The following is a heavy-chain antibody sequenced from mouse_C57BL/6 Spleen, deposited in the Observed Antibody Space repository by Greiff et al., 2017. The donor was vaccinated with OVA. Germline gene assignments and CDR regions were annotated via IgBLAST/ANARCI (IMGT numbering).Heavy chain of an antibody. D-gene: IGHD2-4*01. V-gene: IGHV1-62-2*01. CDR2: FYPGSGSI. Sequence: VKLVESGAELVKPGASVKLSCKASGYTFTEYTIHWVKQRSGQGLEWIGWFYPGSGSIKYNEKFKDKATLTADKSSSTVYMELSRLTSEDSAVYVCARHEEGGITKAWFAYWGQGTLVTVSA. CDR3: ARHEEGGITKAWFAY. CDR1: GYTFTEYT. J-gene: IGHJ3*01.